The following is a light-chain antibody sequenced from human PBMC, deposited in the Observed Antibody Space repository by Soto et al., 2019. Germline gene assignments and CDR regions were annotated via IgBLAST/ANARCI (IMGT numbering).Light chain of an antibody. J-gene: IGLJ1*01. Sequence: QSALTQPASVSGSPGQSITISCTGISSDIGAYKYVSWYQQRPDKAPKVIIYDVNNRPSGVSHRFSASKSGNTASLTISGLQAEDEADYYCSSYTVSSTQFVFGTGTKLTVL. CDR1: SSDIGAYKY. CDR2: DVN. CDR3: SSYTVSSTQFV. V-gene: IGLV2-14*01.